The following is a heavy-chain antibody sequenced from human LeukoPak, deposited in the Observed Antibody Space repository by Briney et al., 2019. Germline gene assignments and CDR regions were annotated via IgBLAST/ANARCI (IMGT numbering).Heavy chain of an antibody. CDR1: GGSISSHY. V-gene: IGHV4-34*01. CDR2: INHSGST. Sequence: PSETLSLTCTVSGGSISSHYWSWIRQPPGKGLEWIGEINHSGSTNYNPSLKSRVTISVDTSKNQFSLKLSSVTAADTAVYYCARKPKNCSSTSCYVRGTETRLKFDYWGQVTLVTVSS. D-gene: IGHD2-2*01. J-gene: IGHJ4*02. CDR3: ARKPKNCSSTSCYVRGTETRLKFDY.